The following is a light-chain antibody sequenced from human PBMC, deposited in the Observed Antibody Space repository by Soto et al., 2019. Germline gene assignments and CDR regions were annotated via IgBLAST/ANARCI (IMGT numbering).Light chain of an antibody. CDR1: SSDVGGSGL. J-gene: IGLJ3*02. CDR2: EGC. V-gene: IGLV2-23*01. Sequence: QSVLTQPASVSGSPAQSITISCTGSSSDVGGSGLVSWYQFHPGKAPKLLIFEGCKRPSGVSNRFSGSKSGSTASRTISGLQTEDEADYYCCSYAGRSAWDVVFGGGTKVTVL. CDR3: CSYAGRSAWDVV.